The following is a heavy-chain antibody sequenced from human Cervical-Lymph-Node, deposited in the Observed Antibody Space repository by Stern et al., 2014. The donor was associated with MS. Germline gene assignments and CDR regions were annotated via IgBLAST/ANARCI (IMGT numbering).Heavy chain of an antibody. J-gene: IGHJ4*02. V-gene: IGHV3-30-3*01. D-gene: IGHD6-25*01. CDR3: ARPAAARYFDY. CDR1: GFTFGRHS. Sequence: VQLVESGGGVVQPGRSLRLSCATSGFTFGRHSMHWVRQVPGKGLEWVAIISYDGSSQHYADSVKGRFTIYRDNSNNTLYLQMNSLRIEDTAMYYCARPAAARYFDYWGQGSQVTVSS. CDR2: ISYDGSSQ.